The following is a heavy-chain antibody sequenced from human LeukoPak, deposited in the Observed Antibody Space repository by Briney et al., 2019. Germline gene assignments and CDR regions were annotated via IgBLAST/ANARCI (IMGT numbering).Heavy chain of an antibody. Sequence: GGSLRLSCAASGFTFDDYGMSWVRQAPGKGLEWVSGINWNGGSTGYADSVKGRFTISRDNAKNSLYLQMNSLRAEDTALYYCARDGAFDYVWGSYRYAYDYWGQGTLVTVSS. CDR1: GFTFDDYG. J-gene: IGHJ4*02. CDR3: ARDGAFDYVWGSYRYAYDY. CDR2: INWNGGST. V-gene: IGHV3-20*04. D-gene: IGHD3-16*02.